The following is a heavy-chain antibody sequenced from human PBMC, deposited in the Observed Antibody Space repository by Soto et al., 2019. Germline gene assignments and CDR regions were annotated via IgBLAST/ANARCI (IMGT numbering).Heavy chain of an antibody. D-gene: IGHD6-19*01. CDR3: ARHEGSGWSLGY. Sequence: PSETLSLTCAVSGGSISSGGYSWSWIRQPPGKGLEWIGYIYHSGSTYYNPSLKSRVTISVDRSKNQFSLKLSSVTAADTAVYYCARHEGSGWSLGYWGQGTLVTVSS. CDR1: GGSISSGGYS. CDR2: IYHSGST. J-gene: IGHJ4*02. V-gene: IGHV4-30-2*01.